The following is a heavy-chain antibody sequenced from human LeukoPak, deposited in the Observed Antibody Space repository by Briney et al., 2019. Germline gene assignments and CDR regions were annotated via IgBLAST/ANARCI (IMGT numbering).Heavy chain of an antibody. CDR2: ISSSGSTI. V-gene: IGHV3-48*03. J-gene: IGHJ4*02. CDR1: GFTFSSYE. CDR3: VQESSSLLRSYFDY. Sequence: GGSLRLSCAASGFTFSSYEMNWVRQAPGEGLERVSYISSSGSTIYYADSVKGRFTISRDNAKNSLYLQMNSLRAEDTAVYYCVQESSSLLRSYFDYWGQGTLVTVSS. D-gene: IGHD2-15*01.